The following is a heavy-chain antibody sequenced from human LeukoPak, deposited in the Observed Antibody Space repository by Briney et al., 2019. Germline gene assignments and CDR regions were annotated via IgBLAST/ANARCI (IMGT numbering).Heavy chain of an antibody. CDR2: ISSSSSYI. D-gene: IGHD1-26*01. CDR3: ILVGATNFFDY. V-gene: IGHV3-21*01. Sequence: GWSLRLSCAASGFTFSSYSMNWVRQAPGKGLEWVSSISSSSSYIYYADSVKGRFTISRDNAKNSLYLQMNSLRAEDTAVYYCILVGATNFFDYWGQGTLVTVSP. CDR1: GFTFSSYS. J-gene: IGHJ4*02.